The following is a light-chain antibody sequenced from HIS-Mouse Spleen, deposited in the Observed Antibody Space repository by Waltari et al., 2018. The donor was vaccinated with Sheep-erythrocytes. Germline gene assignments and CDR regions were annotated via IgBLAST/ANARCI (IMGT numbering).Light chain of an antibody. J-gene: IGLJ1*01. CDR2: DVS. V-gene: IGLV2-11*01. CDR3: CSYAGSYHHV. CDR1: SSDVGGYNY. Sequence: QSALTQPRSVSGSPGQSVIISCTGTSSDVGGYNYVSWHQQHPGKAPKPRIYDVSKRPTGVPDRFSSSKSGNTASLTISGLQAEDMADYCCCSYAGSYHHVFATGTKFTVL.